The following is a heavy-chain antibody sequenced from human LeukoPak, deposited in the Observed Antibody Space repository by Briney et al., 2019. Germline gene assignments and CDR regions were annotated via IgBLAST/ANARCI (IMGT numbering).Heavy chain of an antibody. D-gene: IGHD3-22*01. J-gene: IGHJ3*02. CDR2: INTNTGNP. V-gene: IGHV7-4-1*02. CDR1: GYTFTSYA. CDR3: VLEFSGYYYDSSGLAVDAFDI. Sequence: ASVKVSCKASGYTFTSYAMNWVRQAPGQGLEWMGWINTNTGNPTYAQGFTGRFVFSLDTSVSTAYLQISSLKAEDTAVYYCVLEFSGYYYDSSGLAVDAFDIWGQGTMVTVSS.